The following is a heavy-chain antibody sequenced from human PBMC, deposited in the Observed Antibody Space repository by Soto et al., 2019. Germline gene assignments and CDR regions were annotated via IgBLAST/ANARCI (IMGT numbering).Heavy chain of an antibody. Sequence: GGSLRLSCAASGFTFSSYSMNWVRQAPGKGLEWVSSISSSSSYIYYADSVKGRFTISRDNAKNSLYLQMNSLRAEDTAVYYCARGASVVVPAANGYWGQGTLVTVSS. J-gene: IGHJ4*02. CDR3: ARGASVVVPAANGY. CDR1: GFTFSSYS. D-gene: IGHD2-2*01. V-gene: IGHV3-21*01. CDR2: ISSSSSYI.